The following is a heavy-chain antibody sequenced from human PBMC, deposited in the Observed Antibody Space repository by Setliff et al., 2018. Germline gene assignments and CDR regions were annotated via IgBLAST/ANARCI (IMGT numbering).Heavy chain of an antibody. V-gene: IGHV4-59*08. CDR2: VYYSGTT. CDR1: GGSISGASIRSYY. CDR3: ARKVEQWLTPHFDY. J-gene: IGHJ4*02. D-gene: IGHD6-19*01. Sequence: SETLSLTCTVSGGSISGASIRSYYWSWIRQPPGKGLEFIGYVYYSGTTNYDPSLKSRVTISVDTSKNQFSLKLSSVTAADTAVYYCARKVEQWLTPHFDYWGQGALVTVSS.